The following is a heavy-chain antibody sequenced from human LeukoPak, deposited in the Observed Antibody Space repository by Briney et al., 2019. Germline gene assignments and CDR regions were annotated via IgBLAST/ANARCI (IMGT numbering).Heavy chain of an antibody. CDR3: ARDYSGYEFDY. CDR1: GDSISSYF. V-gene: IGHV4-59*01. Sequence: SETLSLTSTVSGDSISSYFWCWIRQPPGKGLEWIGCLYYSGRTNYSPSLTSRVTLSADTSKNQFSLKLNSVTAADSAIYYCARDYSGYEFDYWGQGTLVTVSS. J-gene: IGHJ4*02. CDR2: LYYSGRT. D-gene: IGHD5-12*01.